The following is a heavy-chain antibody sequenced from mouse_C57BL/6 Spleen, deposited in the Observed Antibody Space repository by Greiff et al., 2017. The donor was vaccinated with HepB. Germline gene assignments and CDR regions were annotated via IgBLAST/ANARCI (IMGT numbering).Heavy chain of an antibody. CDR2: IYPGDGDT. J-gene: IGHJ4*01. V-gene: IGHV1-82*01. CDR1: GYAFSSSW. CDR3: ARSKGLRDYAMDY. Sequence: QVQLQQSGPELVKPGASVKISCKASGYAFSSSWMNWVKQRPGKGLEWIGRIYPGDGDTNYNGKFKGKATLTADKSSSTAYMQLSSLTSEDSAVYFCARSKGLRDYAMDYWGQGTSVTVSS. D-gene: IGHD2-2*01.